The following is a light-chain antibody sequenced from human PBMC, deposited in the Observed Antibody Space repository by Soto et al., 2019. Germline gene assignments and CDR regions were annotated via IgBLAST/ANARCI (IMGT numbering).Light chain of an antibody. Sequence: DIQMTQSPSSLSASVGDRVTITCQASQDINNYVNWYQQKPGKAPKLLIFDASTLKTGVPSRFSGSGSGTDFTFSISSLHPEDIATYYCQQSSDLVSFGQGTRRRL. V-gene: IGKV1-33*01. J-gene: IGKJ5*01. CDR3: QQSSDLVS. CDR1: QDINNY. CDR2: DAS.